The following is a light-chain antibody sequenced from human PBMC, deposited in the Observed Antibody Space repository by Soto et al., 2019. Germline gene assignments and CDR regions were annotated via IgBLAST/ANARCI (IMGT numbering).Light chain of an antibody. CDR2: GAS. CDR3: QQYGSSQIT. Sequence: EIVLPQSPGTLSLSPGASATLSCRASQSVSSSYLAWYQQKPGQAPRLLIYGASSRATGIPDRFSGSGSGTDFTLTISRLEPEDFAVYYCQQYGSSQITFGQGKRLEIK. J-gene: IGKJ5*01. CDR1: QSVSSSY. V-gene: IGKV3-20*01.